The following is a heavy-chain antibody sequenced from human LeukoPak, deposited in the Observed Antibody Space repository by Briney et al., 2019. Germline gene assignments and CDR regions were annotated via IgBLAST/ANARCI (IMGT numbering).Heavy chain of an antibody. CDR1: GGSISSYY. CDR3: ARDLTGTKNYFDY. CDR2: IYYSGST. V-gene: IGHV4-59*12. J-gene: IGHJ4*02. D-gene: IGHD1-1*01. Sequence: RSSETLSLTCTVSGGSISSYYWSWIRQPAGKGLEWIGYIYYSGSTNYNPSLKSRVTISVDTSKNQFSLKLSSVTAADTAVYYCARDLTGTKNYFDYWGQGTLVTVSS.